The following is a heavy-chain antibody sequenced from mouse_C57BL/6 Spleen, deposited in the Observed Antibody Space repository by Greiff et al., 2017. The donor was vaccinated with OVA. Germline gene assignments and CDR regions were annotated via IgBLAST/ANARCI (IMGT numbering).Heavy chain of an antibody. CDR3: AREEDFYDYDGWYFDV. D-gene: IGHD2-4*01. CDR1: GYAFSSSW. CDR2: IYPGDGDT. J-gene: IGHJ1*03. V-gene: IGHV1-82*01. Sequence: VQGVESGPELVKPGASVKISCKASGYAFSSSWMNWVKQRPGKGLEWIGRIYPGDGDTNYNGKFKGKATLTADKSSSTAYMQLSSLTSEDSAVYFCAREEDFYDYDGWYFDVWGTGTTVTVSS.